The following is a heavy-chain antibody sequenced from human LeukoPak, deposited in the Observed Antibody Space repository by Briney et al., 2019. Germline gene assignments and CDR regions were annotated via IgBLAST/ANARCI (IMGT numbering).Heavy chain of an antibody. CDR1: GFTFDDYG. V-gene: IGHV3-20*04. J-gene: IGHJ6*03. CDR3: ARDSRGFYYYYMDV. Sequence: GGSLRLSCAASGFTFDDYGMSWVRQAPGKGLEWVSGINWNGGSTGYADSVKGRFTISRDNAKNSLYLQMNSLRAEDTALYYCARDSRGFYYYYMDVWGKGTTATVSS. CDR2: INWNGGST.